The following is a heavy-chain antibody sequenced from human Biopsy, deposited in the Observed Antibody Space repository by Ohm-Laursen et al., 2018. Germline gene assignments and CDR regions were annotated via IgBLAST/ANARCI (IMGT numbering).Heavy chain of an antibody. CDR1: GFTFSSFG. CDR2: VWYDGINK. J-gene: IGHJ4*02. Sequence: SLRLSCAASGFTFSSFGMHWVRQAPGKGLEWVAVVWYDGINKFYADSVEGRFTISRDNFKNTVYLEMNSLRPEDTAVYYCSRDLGNLRGVMFYLDSWGQGTLVSVSS. CDR3: SRDLGNLRGVMFYLDS. V-gene: IGHV3-33*01. D-gene: IGHD3-16*01.